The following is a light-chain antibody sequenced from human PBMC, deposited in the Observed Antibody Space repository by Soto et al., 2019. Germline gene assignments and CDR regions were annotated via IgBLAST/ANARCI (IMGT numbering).Light chain of an antibody. CDR2: DTS. V-gene: IGLV7-46*01. CDR1: PGSVTSGHY. Sequence: QAVVTQEPSLTVSPGGTVTLTCGSRPGSVTSGHYPYWFQQKPGQAPRTLIYDTSDKHSWTPSRFSGYLLGGKAALTLSGAQPEDEAAYYCFLSYSGSKVFGGGTKLNVL. CDR3: FLSYSGSKV. J-gene: IGLJ2*01.